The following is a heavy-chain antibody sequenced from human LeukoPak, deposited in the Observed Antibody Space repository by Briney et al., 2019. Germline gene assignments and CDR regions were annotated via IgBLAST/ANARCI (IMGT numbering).Heavy chain of an antibody. CDR3: ARLTMVGGFDP. Sequence: SETLSLTCTVSGGSISSGSYYWSWIRQPAGKGLEWIGRIYTSGSTNYNPSLKSRVTISLDTSNNQFSLRLRSVTAAETAVYFCARLTMVGGFDPWGQGTLVTVSS. J-gene: IGHJ5*02. D-gene: IGHD3-10*01. CDR1: GGSISSGSYY. CDR2: IYTSGST. V-gene: IGHV4-61*02.